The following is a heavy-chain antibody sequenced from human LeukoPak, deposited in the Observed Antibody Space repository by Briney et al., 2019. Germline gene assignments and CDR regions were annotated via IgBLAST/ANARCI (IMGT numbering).Heavy chain of an antibody. V-gene: IGHV1-2*02. D-gene: IGHD6-13*01. Sequence: ASVKVSCKASGYTFTGYYIHWVRQAPGQGLEWMGWIHPNSGGTNYAQKFQGRVTMTRDTPSSTAYMELSSLRSDDTAVYYCARDPEQQVVDLDYWGQGTLVTVCS. CDR2: IHPNSGGT. CDR1: GYTFTGYY. J-gene: IGHJ4*02. CDR3: ARDPEQQVVDLDY.